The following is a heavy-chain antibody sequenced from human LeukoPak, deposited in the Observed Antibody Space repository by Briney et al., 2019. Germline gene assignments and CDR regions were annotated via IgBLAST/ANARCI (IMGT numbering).Heavy chain of an antibody. CDR2: INHSGST. J-gene: IGHJ5*02. CDR3: ARGRYYDILTGHAANWFDP. CDR1: GGSFSGYY. Sequence: SETLSLTCAVYGGSFSGYYWSWIRQPPGKGLEWIGEINHSGSTNYNPSLKSRVTISVDTSKNQFSLKLSSVTAADTAVYYCARGRYYDILTGHAANWFDPWGQGILVTVSS. V-gene: IGHV4-34*01. D-gene: IGHD3-9*01.